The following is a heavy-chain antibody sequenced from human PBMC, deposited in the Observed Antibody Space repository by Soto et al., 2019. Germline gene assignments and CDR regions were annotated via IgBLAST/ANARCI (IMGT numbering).Heavy chain of an antibody. Sequence: QVQLVQSGAEVKKPGSSVKVSCKASGGTFSSYAISWVRQAPGQGLEWMGGIIPIFGTANYAQKFQGRVTITADESTSTAYMELSSLRSEDSALYYCSAAPPHTGSSYSGYGGYYYYCMDVWGQGTTVTVSS. D-gene: IGHD2-2*01. V-gene: IGHV1-69*01. CDR1: GGTFSSYA. J-gene: IGHJ6*02. CDR2: IIPIFGTA. CDR3: SAAPPHTGSSYSGYGGYYYYCMDV.